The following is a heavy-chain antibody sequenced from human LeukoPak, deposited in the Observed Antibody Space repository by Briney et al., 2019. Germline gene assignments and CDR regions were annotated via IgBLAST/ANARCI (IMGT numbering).Heavy chain of an antibody. Sequence: GGSLRLSCAASGFTFSSYAMSWVRQAPGKGLEWVSAISGSGGSTYYADSVKGRFTISRDNSKNTLYLQMNSLRAEDTAVYYCARVGMIVVDEDAFDIWGQGTMVTVSS. D-gene: IGHD3-22*01. CDR1: GFTFSSYA. CDR2: ISGSGGST. J-gene: IGHJ3*02. CDR3: ARVGMIVVDEDAFDI. V-gene: IGHV3-23*01.